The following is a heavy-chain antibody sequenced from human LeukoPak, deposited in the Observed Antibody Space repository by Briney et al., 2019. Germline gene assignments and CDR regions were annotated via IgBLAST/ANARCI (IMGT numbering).Heavy chain of an antibody. CDR2: IKRKTDGGTT. J-gene: IGHJ4*02. V-gene: IGHV3-15*01. CDR3: TTAVVVTGFDY. CDR1: GFTFSNAW. Sequence: AGGSLRLSCAASGFTFSNAWMTWVRQTPGKGLEWVGLIKRKTDGGTTDYAAPVKGRFNISRDDSKNTVYLQMNSLKTEDTAVYYCTTAVVVTGFDYWGQGTLVSVSS. D-gene: IGHD2-21*02.